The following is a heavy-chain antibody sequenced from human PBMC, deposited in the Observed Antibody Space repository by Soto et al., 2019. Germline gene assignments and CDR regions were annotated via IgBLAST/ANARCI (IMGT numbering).Heavy chain of an antibody. J-gene: IGHJ4*02. CDR2: INPSGGST. CDR1: GYTFTSYY. Sequence: ASVKVSCKASGYTFTSYYMHWVRQAPGQGLEWMGIINPSGGSTSYAQKFQGRVTMTRDTSTSTVYMELSSLRSEDTAVYYCARDKGTVTRFGDCGNWGQGTLVPVSS. CDR3: ARDKGTVTRFGDCGN. D-gene: IGHD4-17*01. V-gene: IGHV1-46*01.